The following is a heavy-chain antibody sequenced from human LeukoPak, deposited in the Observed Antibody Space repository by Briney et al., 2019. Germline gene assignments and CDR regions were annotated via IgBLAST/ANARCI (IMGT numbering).Heavy chain of an antibody. J-gene: IGHJ4*02. V-gene: IGHV3-64*01. Sequence: GGSLRLSCAASGFTFRNYAMHWVRQAPGEGLEYVSAITGDGGTTYYARSVKDRFTISRDNSKNTLYPQMGSLRAEDMAVYYCARIYYDRGGHYYDYWGQGTLVTVSS. D-gene: IGHD3-22*01. CDR3: ARIYYDRGGHYYDY. CDR2: ITGDGGTT. CDR1: GFTFRNYA.